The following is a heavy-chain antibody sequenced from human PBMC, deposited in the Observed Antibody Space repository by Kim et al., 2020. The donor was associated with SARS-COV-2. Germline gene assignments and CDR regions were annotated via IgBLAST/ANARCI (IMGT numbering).Heavy chain of an antibody. D-gene: IGHD6-13*01. V-gene: IGHV3-48*02. Sequence: GRFTISRDNAKNSLYLQMNSLRDEDTAVYYCARDGAAAGLGYYYYYGMDVWGQGTTVTVSS. CDR3: ARDGAAAGLGYYYYYGMDV. J-gene: IGHJ6*02.